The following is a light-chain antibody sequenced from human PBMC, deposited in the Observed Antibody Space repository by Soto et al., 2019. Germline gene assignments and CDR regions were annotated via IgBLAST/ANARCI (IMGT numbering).Light chain of an antibody. CDR3: QQRSTWPYT. CDR1: QSLDNF. CDR2: DAS. J-gene: IGKJ2*01. V-gene: IGKV3-11*01. Sequence: EIVLTQSPVTLSLSPGDRATLSCRASQSLDNFLVWYQQKPGQAPRLLIYDASNRAAGIPARFSGSGSGTAFTRTSSSLETEDFAVYYCQQRSTWPYTFGQGTKLESK.